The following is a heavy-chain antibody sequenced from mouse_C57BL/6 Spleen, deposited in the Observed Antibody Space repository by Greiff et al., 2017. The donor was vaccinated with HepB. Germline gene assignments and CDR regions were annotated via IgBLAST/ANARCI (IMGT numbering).Heavy chain of an antibody. CDR1: GYTFTSYW. V-gene: IGHV1-52*01. J-gene: IGHJ3*01. CDR3: ASGNYYSSY. CDR2: IDPSDSET. D-gene: IGHD2-12*01. Sequence: QVQLKQPGAELVRPGSSVKLSCKASGYTFTSYWMHWVKQRPIQGLEWIGNIDPSDSETHYNQKFKDKATLTVDKSSSTAYMQLSSLTSEDSAVYYCASGNYYSSYWGQGTLVTVSA.